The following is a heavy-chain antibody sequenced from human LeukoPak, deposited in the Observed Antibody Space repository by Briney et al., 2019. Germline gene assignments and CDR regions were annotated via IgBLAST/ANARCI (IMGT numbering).Heavy chain of an antibody. CDR2: INSDGSST. J-gene: IGHJ4*02. D-gene: IGHD6-13*01. CDR3: ASVSAAAGN. CDR1: GFTFSSYW. V-gene: IGHV3-74*01. Sequence: GGSRRLSGAASGFTFSSYWIHWVRKPPGKGLVWVSRINSDGSSTSYADSVKGRFTISRDNAKNTLYLQMNSLRAEDTAVYYCASVSAAAGNWGQGTLVTVSS.